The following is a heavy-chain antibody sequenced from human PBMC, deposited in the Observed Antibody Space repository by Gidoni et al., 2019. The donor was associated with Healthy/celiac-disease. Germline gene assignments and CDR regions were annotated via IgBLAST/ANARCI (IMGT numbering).Heavy chain of an antibody. CDR2: ISPIFGTA. CDR3: ARDSGDRTTVACQY. V-gene: IGHV1-69*01. CDR1: GGTCSSYA. J-gene: IGHJ4*02. Sequence: KASGGTCSSYAISWVRQAPGQGREWRGGISPIFGTAHYAQKFQGRVTITAHESTSTAYMELSSLRSEDTAGYYCARDSGDRTTVACQYWGQGTLVTVSS. D-gene: IGHD6-19*01.